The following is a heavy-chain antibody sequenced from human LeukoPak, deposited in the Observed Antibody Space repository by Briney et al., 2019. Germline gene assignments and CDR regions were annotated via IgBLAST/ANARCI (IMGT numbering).Heavy chain of an antibody. CDR3: AKVPRSITENYFDY. J-gene: IGHJ4*02. V-gene: IGHV4-39*07. Sequence: SETLSLSCAVSGSSISSSSYYWGWIRQPPGKGLDWLGSIYYSGSTYYNPSLKSLATISVNTSKNQSSLKLSSVTAADTAVYYCAKVPRSITENYFDYWGQRTLVTVSS. D-gene: IGHD3-10*01. CDR2: IYYSGST. CDR1: GSSISSSSYY.